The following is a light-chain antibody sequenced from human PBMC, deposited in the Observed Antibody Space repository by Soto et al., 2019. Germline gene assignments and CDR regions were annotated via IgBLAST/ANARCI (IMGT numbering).Light chain of an antibody. J-gene: IGLJ1*01. CDR2: DVS. CDR3: YSYAGSYTYNYV. V-gene: IGLV2-11*01. Sequence: QSVLTQPRSVSGSPGQSVTISCTGTSSDVGGYNYVSWYQQHPGKAPKLMIYDVSKRPSGVPDRFSGSKSGNTASLTISGLQAEDEADYYCYSYAGSYTYNYVFGTGTKAPS. CDR1: SSDVGGYNY.